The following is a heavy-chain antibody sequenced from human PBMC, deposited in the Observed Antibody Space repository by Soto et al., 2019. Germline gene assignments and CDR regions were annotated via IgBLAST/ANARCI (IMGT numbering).Heavy chain of an antibody. V-gene: IGHV3-23*01. CDR3: AKGPPVGANSWYFDP. J-gene: IGHJ5*02. D-gene: IGHD1-26*01. CDR1: GFTFSSYA. CDR2: ISGSGGST. Sequence: GGSLRLSCAASGFTFSSYAMSWVRQAPGKGLEWVSAISGSGGSTYYADSVKGRFTISRDNSGNTLDLQMNSPRAEDTALYYCAKGPPVGANSWYFDPWGQGTLVTVSS.